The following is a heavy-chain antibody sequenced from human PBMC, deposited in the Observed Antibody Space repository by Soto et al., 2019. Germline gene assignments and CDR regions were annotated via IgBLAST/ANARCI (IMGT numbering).Heavy chain of an antibody. CDR1: GGSFSGYF. CDR2: VNHNGRN. CDR3: ARGGSSDWQVAFDF. Sequence: SETLSLTCAVYGGSFSGYFWNWIRQTPGKGLEWIGKVNHNGRNNYNPSLKSRVTISLDMSKNQISLKLASVTAADTAVYYCARGGSSDWQVAFDFWGQGTMVTVSS. D-gene: IGHD6-19*01. V-gene: IGHV4-34*01. J-gene: IGHJ3*01.